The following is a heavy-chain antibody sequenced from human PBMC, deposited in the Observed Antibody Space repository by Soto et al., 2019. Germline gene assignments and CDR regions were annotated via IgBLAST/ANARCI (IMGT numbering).Heavy chain of an antibody. CDR1: GFTFSSYA. D-gene: IGHD1-1*01. J-gene: IGHJ3*02. Sequence: GGSLRLSCAASGFTFSSYAMSWVRQAPGKGLEWVSAISGSGGSTYYADSVKGRFTISRDNSKNTLYLQMNSLRAEDTAVYYCAKGTFRDWNLRGDAFDIWGQGTMVTVSS. V-gene: IGHV3-23*01. CDR2: ISGSGGST. CDR3: AKGTFRDWNLRGDAFDI.